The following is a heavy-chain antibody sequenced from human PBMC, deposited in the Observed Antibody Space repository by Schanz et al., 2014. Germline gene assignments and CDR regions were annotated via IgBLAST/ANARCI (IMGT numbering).Heavy chain of an antibody. Sequence: EVQLLESGGGLVQPGGSLRLSCSASTFTFDHYAMTWVRQAPGKGLEWVAAVSSRSDEIKYADSVRGRFTISRDNSRSTMYLQMNSLRAEDTAVYYCAASSGWHPSTDYWGQGTLVTVSS. CDR2: VSSRSDEI. CDR3: AASSGWHPSTDY. CDR1: TFTFDHYA. V-gene: IGHV3-23*05. J-gene: IGHJ4*02. D-gene: IGHD6-19*01.